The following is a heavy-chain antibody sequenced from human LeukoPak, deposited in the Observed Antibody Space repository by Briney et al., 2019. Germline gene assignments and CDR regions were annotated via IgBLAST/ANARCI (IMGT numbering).Heavy chain of an antibody. D-gene: IGHD3-22*01. V-gene: IGHV1-69*06. CDR1: GGTFSSYA. J-gene: IGHJ4*02. CDR3: ARPHYYDSSGYPNY. Sequence: ASVKVSCKASGGTFSSYAVSWVRLTPGQGLEWLGGIIPVFGTTTYAQKFQAKVTMTADKSTNTAYLEISSLTSDDTAVYYCARPHYYDSSGYPNYWGQGTLVTVSS. CDR2: IIPVFGTT.